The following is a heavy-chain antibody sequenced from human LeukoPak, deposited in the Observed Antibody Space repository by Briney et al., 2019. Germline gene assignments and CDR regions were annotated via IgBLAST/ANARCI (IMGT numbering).Heavy chain of an antibody. CDR1: GGSISSGYYY. CDR3: ARVSWFPGTSYYYMDV. J-gene: IGHJ6*03. Sequence: PSETLSLTCTVSGGSISSGYYYWSWIRQPAGKGLEWIGRIYTSGSTNYNPSLKSRVTISVDTSKNQFSLKLSSVTAADTAVYYCARVSWFPGTSYYYMDVWGKGPTVTVSS. D-gene: IGHD1-1*01. V-gene: IGHV4-61*02. CDR2: IYTSGST.